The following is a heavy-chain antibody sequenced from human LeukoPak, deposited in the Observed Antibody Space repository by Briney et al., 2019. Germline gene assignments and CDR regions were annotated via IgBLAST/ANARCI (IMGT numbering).Heavy chain of an antibody. Sequence: PSETLSLPCTVSGGSISSGDYYWSWIRQPPGKGLEWIGYIYYSGSTYYNPSLKSRVTISVDTSKNQFSLKLSSVTAADTAVYYCARAGLRYPPYYFDYWGQGTLVTVSS. J-gene: IGHJ4*02. V-gene: IGHV4-30-4*02. CDR2: IYYSGST. CDR3: ARAGLRYPPYYFDY. D-gene: IGHD3-9*01. CDR1: GGSISSGDYY.